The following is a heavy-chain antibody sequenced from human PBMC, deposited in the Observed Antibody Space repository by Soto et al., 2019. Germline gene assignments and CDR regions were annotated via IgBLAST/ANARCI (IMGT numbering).Heavy chain of an antibody. CDR1: GFIFSEYE. D-gene: IGHD2-15*01. Sequence: GGSLRLSCVASGFIFSEYEMHWVRQAPGEGLEWVSYIRSSGNAIYYADSVRGRFTISRDNARNSLYLQMNSLRAEDSAVYYCARAGFCSSGSCRVGYYYYGMDLWGQGTTVTVSS. CDR2: IRSSGNAI. V-gene: IGHV3-48*03. J-gene: IGHJ6*02. CDR3: ARAGFCSSGSCRVGYYYYGMDL.